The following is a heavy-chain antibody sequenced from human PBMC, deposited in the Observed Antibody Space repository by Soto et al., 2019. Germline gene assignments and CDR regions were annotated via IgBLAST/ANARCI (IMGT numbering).Heavy chain of an antibody. J-gene: IGHJ5*02. CDR3: ARSVNRGYSYGYGP. CDR2: IYHTGST. CDR1: GGAITNYY. D-gene: IGHD5-18*01. Sequence: QVQLQESGPGLVRPSETLSLTCSVSGGAITNYYWNWIRQTPGKGLEWIGYIYHTGSTSKNPSLKSRVTLSLDTSKNQLTLNLTSVTAADTAIYYCARSVNRGYSYGYGPWGQGTLVTVST. V-gene: IGHV4-59*01.